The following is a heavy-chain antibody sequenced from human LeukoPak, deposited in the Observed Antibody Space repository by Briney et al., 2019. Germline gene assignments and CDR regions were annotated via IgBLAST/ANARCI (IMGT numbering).Heavy chain of an antibody. CDR2: IYYSGST. D-gene: IGHD1-26*01. J-gene: IGHJ3*02. CDR3: ASHSGSYWGDAFDI. V-gene: IGHV4-59*01. Sequence: SETLSLTCTVSGGSISPYYWSWIRQPPGKGLEWTGYIYYSGSTNYNPSLKSRVTISVDTSKNQFSLKLSSVTAADTAVYYCASHSGSYWGDAFDIWGQGTMVTVSS. CDR1: GGSISPYY.